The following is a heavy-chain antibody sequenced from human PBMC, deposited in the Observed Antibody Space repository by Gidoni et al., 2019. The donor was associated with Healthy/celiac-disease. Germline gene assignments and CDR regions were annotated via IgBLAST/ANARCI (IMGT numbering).Heavy chain of an antibody. V-gene: IGHV4-4*02. J-gene: IGHJ4*02. CDR3: AREVYYYDSSGYYYGVYYFDY. D-gene: IGHD3-22*01. Sequence: QVQLQESGPGLVKPSGTLSLTCAVPGGSISSSNWWSWVRQPPGKGLGWIGEIYHSGSTNYNPSLKSRVTISVDKSKNQFSLKLSSVTAADTAVYYCAREVYYYDSSGYYYGVYYFDYWGQGTLVTVSS. CDR2: IYHSGST. CDR1: GGSISSSNW.